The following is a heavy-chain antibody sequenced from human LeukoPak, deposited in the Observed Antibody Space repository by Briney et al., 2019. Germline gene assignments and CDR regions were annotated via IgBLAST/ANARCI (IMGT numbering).Heavy chain of an antibody. CDR2: IYWNDGK. V-gene: IGHV2-5*01. CDR1: GFSLSTSGVA. J-gene: IGHJ5*02. Sequence: ESGPTLVYPTQTLTLTCTFSGFSLSTSGVAVGWFRQPPGGALEWLALIYWNDGKYYSPSLKSRLTIAKDTSKNQVVLTMTNMDPVDTATFYCARRRSPSNGDWFDPWGPGTLVTVSS. CDR3: ARRRSPSNGDWFDP. D-gene: IGHD4-17*01.